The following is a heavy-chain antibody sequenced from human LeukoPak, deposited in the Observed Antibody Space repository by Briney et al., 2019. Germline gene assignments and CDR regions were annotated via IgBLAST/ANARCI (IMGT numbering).Heavy chain of an antibody. CDR1: GFTFSSYW. Sequence: GGSLRLSCAASGFTFSSYWMSWVRQAPGKGLEWVANIKQDGSEKYYVDSVKGRFTISRDNAKNSLFLQMSSLRAEDTAVYYCARDFHVRNYDIGGYSYWGQGTLVTVSS. J-gene: IGHJ4*02. CDR2: IKQDGSEK. D-gene: IGHD3-22*01. V-gene: IGHV3-7*01. CDR3: ARDFHVRNYDIGGYSY.